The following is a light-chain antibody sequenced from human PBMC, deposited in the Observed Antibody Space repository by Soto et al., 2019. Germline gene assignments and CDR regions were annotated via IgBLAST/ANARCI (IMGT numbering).Light chain of an antibody. CDR3: SSYSGTGTFVV. J-gene: IGLJ2*01. CDR2: DVF. Sequence: QSALTQPASVSGSPGQSITISCSGTSSDVGGYNYVSWYQQHPGKAPKLIIYDVFNRPSGVSSRFSGSKSGNTASLTISGLQSEDDATFYCSSYSGTGTFVVFGGGTKVTVL. CDR1: SSDVGGYNY. V-gene: IGLV2-14*01.